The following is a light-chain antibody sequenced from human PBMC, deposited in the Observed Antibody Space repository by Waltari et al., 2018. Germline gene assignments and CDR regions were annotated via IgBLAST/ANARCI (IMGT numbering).Light chain of an antibody. CDR1: QSPLHSNGYNY. J-gene: IGKJ1*01. CDR2: LGS. Sequence: DIVMTKSPLSMPVTPGEPASISCRSRQSPLHSNGYNYLDWYLQKPGQSPQLLIYLGSNRASGVTDSFSGSGSGTDFTLKISRVEAEDVGVYYCMQALQTPWTFGQGTKVEIK. V-gene: IGKV2-28*01. CDR3: MQALQTPWT.